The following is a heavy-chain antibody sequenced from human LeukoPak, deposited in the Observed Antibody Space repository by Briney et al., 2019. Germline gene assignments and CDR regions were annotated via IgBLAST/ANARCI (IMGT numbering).Heavy chain of an antibody. V-gene: IGHV3-66*02. CDR2: IYSGGST. Sequence: GSLRLSCAASGFTVSSNYMSWVRQAPGKGLEWVSVIYSGGSTYYADSVKGRFTISRDNSKNTLYLQMNSLRAEDTAVYYCARIERFVYYYYMDVWGKGTTVTVSS. CDR1: GFTVSSNY. D-gene: IGHD5-24*01. J-gene: IGHJ6*03. CDR3: ARIERFVYYYYMDV.